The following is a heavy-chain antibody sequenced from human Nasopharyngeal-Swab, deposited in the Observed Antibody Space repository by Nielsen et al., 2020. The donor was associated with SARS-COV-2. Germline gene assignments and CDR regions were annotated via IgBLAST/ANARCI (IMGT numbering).Heavy chain of an antibody. CDR1: GFTFSSYA. V-gene: IGHV3-23*01. CDR2: ISGSGGST. CDR3: AKDHLQGGNYGDAFDI. D-gene: IGHD4-23*01. J-gene: IGHJ3*02. Sequence: GEAMKISCAASGFTFSSYAMSWVSQAPGEGLEWVSAISGSGGSTYYADSVKGRFTISRDNSKNTLYLQMNSLRAEDTAVYYCAKDHLQGGNYGDAFDIWGQGTMVTVSS.